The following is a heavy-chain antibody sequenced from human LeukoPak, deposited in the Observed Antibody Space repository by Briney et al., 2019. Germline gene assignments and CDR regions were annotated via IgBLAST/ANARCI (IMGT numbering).Heavy chain of an antibody. CDR3: ARGKGVYYDFWSDPYMDV. V-gene: IGHV4-34*01. D-gene: IGHD3-3*01. CDR2: INHSGST. CDR1: GGSFSGYY. J-gene: IGHJ6*03. Sequence: SETLSLTCAVYGGSFSGYYWSWIRQPPGKGLEWIGEINHSGSTNYNPSLKSRVTISVDTSKNQFSLKLSSVTAADTAVYYCARGKGVYYDFWSDPYMDVWGKGTTVTVSS.